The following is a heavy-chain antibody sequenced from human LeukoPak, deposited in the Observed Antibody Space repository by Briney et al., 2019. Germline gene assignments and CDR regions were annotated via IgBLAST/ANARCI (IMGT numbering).Heavy chain of an antibody. CDR1: GFTVSSYA. J-gene: IGHJ6*02. CDR2: IGGGSGGST. CDR3: ARRWLGDPYGMDV. V-gene: IGHV3-23*01. Sequence: QAGGSLRLPCAASGFTVSSYAMSWVRQAPGKGLEWVSAIGGGSGGSTYFADSVKGRFTISRDNSKNTLYLQMNSLRAEDTAVYYCARRWLGDPYGMDVWGQGTTVSVSS. D-gene: IGHD3-10*01.